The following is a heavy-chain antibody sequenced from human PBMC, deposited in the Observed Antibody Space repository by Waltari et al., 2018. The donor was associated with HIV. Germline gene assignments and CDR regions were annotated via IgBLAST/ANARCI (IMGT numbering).Heavy chain of an antibody. V-gene: IGHV3-9*01. D-gene: IGHD6-19*01. CDR3: AKGIAGAYSSAWMRD. CDR2: ISWNSGSI. Sequence: VQLVESGGGLVQPGRSPRLSCAASGFNFDHSAIHWARQTPGKGLEWVSGISWNSGSIGYADSVKGRFTISRDSAKNSLYLQMNSLRLDDTALYYCAKGIAGAYSSAWMRDWGQGTLVTVSS. CDR1: GFNFDHSA. J-gene: IGHJ4*02.